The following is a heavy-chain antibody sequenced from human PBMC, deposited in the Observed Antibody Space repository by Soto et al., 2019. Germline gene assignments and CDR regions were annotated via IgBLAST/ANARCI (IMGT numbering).Heavy chain of an antibody. CDR3: ARLPYYYGSGSYSYGMDV. CDR2: IIPILGIA. Sequence: QVQLVQSGAEVKKPGSSVKVSCKASGGTFSSYTISWVRQAPGQGLEWMGRIIPILGIANYAQKFQGRVTITADXXTXTXXMELSSLRSEDTAVYYCARLPYYYGSGSYSYGMDVWGQGTTVTVSS. J-gene: IGHJ6*02. CDR1: GGTFSSYT. V-gene: IGHV1-69*02. D-gene: IGHD3-10*01.